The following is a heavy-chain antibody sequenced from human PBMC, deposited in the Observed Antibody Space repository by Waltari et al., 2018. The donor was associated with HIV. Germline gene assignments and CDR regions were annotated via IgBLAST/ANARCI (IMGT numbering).Heavy chain of an antibody. CDR2: INHSGST. D-gene: IGHD2-21*02. V-gene: IGHV4-34*01. CDR3: ARLSVAANDY. Sequence: QVQLQQWGAGLLKPSETLSLTCAVYGGSFSGYYWSWIRQPPGKGLEWIGEINHSGSTNHNPSLTSRVTISVDTSKNQFSLKLSSVTAADTAVYYCARLSVAANDYWGQGTLVTVSS. J-gene: IGHJ4*02. CDR1: GGSFSGYY.